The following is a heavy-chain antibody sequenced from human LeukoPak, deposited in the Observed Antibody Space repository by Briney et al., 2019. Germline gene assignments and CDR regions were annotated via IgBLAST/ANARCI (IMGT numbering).Heavy chain of an antibody. CDR1: GSIFSSNG. J-gene: IGHJ5*02. CDR3: ANVPYSSSWYPGT. Sequence: GSLRLSCVASGSIFSSNGMHWVRQAPGKGLEWVALISYDGKNKYYADSVKGRFTISRDDSMNTLYLQMNSLRAEDTALYYCANVPYSSSWYPGTWGQGTLVTVSS. D-gene: IGHD6-13*01. CDR2: ISYDGKNK. V-gene: IGHV3-30*18.